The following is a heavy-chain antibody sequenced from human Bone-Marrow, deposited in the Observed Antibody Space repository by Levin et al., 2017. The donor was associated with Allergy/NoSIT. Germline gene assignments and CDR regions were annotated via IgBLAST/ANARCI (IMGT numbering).Heavy chain of an antibody. Sequence: PGGSLRLSCAASGFTFSSYGMSWVRQAPGKGLEWVSAISGDGMATYYADSVRGRFTISRDNSKNTLLLQMNSLRAEDTAVYYCAKGDRYSGHEWGQGTLVTVSS. V-gene: IGHV3-23*01. J-gene: IGHJ4*02. CDR3: AKGDRYSGHE. CDR1: GFTFSSYG. D-gene: IGHD5-12*01. CDR2: ISGDGMAT.